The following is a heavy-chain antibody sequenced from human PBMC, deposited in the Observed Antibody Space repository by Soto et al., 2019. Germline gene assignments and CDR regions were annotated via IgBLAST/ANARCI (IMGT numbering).Heavy chain of an antibody. V-gene: IGHV1-2*04. CDR1: GYTFTGYY. Sequence: ASVKVSCKASGYTFTGYYMHWVRQAPGQGLEWMGWINPNSGGTNYAQKFQGCVTMTRDTSISTAYMELSRLRSDDTAVYYCARDHPYYYGSGSSVYGMDVWGQGTTVIVSS. CDR3: ARDHPYYYGSGSSVYGMDV. CDR2: INPNSGGT. J-gene: IGHJ6*02. D-gene: IGHD3-10*01.